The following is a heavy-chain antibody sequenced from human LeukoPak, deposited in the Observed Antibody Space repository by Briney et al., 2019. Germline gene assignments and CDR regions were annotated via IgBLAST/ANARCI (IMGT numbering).Heavy chain of an antibody. D-gene: IGHD5-12*01. CDR1: GGSVSSGSYY. Sequence: SETLSLTCTVSGGSVSSGSYYWSWIRQPPGKGLEWIGYIYYSGSTNYNPSLKSRVTISVDTSKNQFSLKLSSVTAADTAVYYCAREVYSGYDFGYFDYWGQGTLVTVSS. CDR3: AREVYSGYDFGYFDY. J-gene: IGHJ4*02. V-gene: IGHV4-61*01. CDR2: IYYSGST.